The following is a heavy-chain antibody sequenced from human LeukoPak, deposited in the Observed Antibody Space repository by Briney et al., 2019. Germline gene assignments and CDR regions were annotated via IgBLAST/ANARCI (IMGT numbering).Heavy chain of an antibody. CDR1: GFTVSSNY. J-gene: IGHJ4*02. CDR3: AREGPRGNSQFDY. Sequence: GGSLRLSCAASGFTVSSNYMHWVRQAPGKGLEWVALIWYDGSNKYYTDSVKGRLTISRDNSKDTLYLQMNSLRAEDTAIYYCAREGPRGNSQFDYWGQGTLVTVSS. V-gene: IGHV3-33*08. CDR2: IWYDGSNK. D-gene: IGHD2/OR15-2a*01.